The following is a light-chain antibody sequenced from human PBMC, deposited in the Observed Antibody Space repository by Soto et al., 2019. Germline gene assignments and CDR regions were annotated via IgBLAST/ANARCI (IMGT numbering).Light chain of an antibody. V-gene: IGKV3-11*01. J-gene: IGKJ4*01. Sequence: EIVLTQSPATLSLSPGERATLSCRASQSVSSYLAWYQQKPGQAPRLLIYDASNRATGIPARFSGSGSGTDFTLTISSLKPEDFAVYYCQQYNNWPPLTFGGGTKVDIK. CDR3: QQYNNWPPLT. CDR2: DAS. CDR1: QSVSSY.